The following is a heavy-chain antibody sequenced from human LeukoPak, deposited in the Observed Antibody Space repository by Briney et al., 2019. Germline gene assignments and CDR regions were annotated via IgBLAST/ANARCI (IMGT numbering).Heavy chain of an antibody. CDR1: GGTFSSYA. CDR3: ARAGGYSYGSFDY. V-gene: IGHV1-69*05. D-gene: IGHD5-18*01. CDR2: IIPIFGTA. Sequence: SVMVSCKASGGTFSSYAISWVRQAPGQGLEWMGRIIPIFGTANYAQKFQGRVTITTDESTSTAYMELSSLRSEDTAVYYCARAGGYSYGSFDYWGQGTLVTVSS. J-gene: IGHJ4*02.